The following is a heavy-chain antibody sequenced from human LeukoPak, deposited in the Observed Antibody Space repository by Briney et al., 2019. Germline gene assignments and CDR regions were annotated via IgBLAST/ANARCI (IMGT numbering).Heavy chain of an antibody. V-gene: IGHV4-39*01. CDR2: IYYTGST. CDR3: ARRGGSGRAFDY. D-gene: IGHD1-26*01. Sequence: WGWIRRPPGKGLAWIGSIYYTGSTYDNPSLKSRVTISVDTSKNQSSLKLSSVPAADTAVYYCARRGGSGRAFDYWGQGTLVTVSS. J-gene: IGHJ4*02.